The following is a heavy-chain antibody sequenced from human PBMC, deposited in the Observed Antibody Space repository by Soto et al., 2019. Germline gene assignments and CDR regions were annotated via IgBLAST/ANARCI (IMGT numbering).Heavy chain of an antibody. D-gene: IGHD6-6*01. Sequence: QLGGSLRLSCAASGFTFSSYAMSWVRQAPGKGLEWVSAISGSGGSTYYADSVKGRFTISRDNSKNTLYLQMNSLRAEDTAVYYCAKGQSIAGIPYFDYWGQGTLVTVSS. CDR3: AKGQSIAGIPYFDY. CDR1: GFTFSSYA. CDR2: ISGSGGST. V-gene: IGHV3-23*01. J-gene: IGHJ4*02.